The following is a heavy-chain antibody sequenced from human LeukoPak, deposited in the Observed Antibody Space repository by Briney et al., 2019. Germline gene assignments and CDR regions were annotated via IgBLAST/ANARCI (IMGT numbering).Heavy chain of an antibody. CDR2: IYYSGST. CDR3: ARGSGLVQS. V-gene: IGHV4-39*01. J-gene: IGHJ4*02. Sequence: PSKTLSLTCTVSGGSISSSSYYWGWIRQPPGKGLEWIGSIYYSGSTYYNPSLKSRVTISVDTSKNQFSLKLSSVTAADTAVYYCARGSGLVQSWGQGTLVTVSS. CDR1: GGSISSSSYY. D-gene: IGHD3-10*01.